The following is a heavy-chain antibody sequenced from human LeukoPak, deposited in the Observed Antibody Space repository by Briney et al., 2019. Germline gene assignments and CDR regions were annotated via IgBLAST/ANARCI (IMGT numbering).Heavy chain of an antibody. Sequence: GGSLRLSCAASGFTFSSYSMNWVRQAPGKGLEWVSSICSSSSYIYYADSVKGRFTISRDNAKNSLYLQMNSLRAEDKAVYYCAGSGSLDYWGQGTLVTVSS. CDR2: ICSSSSYI. CDR1: GFTFSSYS. J-gene: IGHJ4*02. CDR3: AGSGSLDY. V-gene: IGHV3-21*01.